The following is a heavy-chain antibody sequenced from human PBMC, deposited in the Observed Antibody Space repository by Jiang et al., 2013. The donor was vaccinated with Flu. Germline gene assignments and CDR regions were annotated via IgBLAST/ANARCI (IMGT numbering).Heavy chain of an antibody. Sequence: QSGAEVKKPGSSVKVSCKASGGTFSSYAISWVRQAPGQGLEWMGGIIPIFGTANYAQKFQGRVTITADESTSTAYMELSSLRSEDTAVYYCARDGGIAAAGTPYYYYYGMDVVGQRDHGHRLL. CDR1: GGTFSSYA. CDR2: IIPIFGTA. J-gene: IGHJ6*04. D-gene: IGHD6-13*01. CDR3: ARDGGIAAAGTPYYYYYGMDV. V-gene: IGHV1-69*01.